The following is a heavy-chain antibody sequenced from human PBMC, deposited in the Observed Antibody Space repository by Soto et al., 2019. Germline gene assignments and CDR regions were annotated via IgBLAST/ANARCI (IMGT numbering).Heavy chain of an antibody. J-gene: IGHJ6*04. CDR2: ISSNGGST. CDR1: GFTFSSYA. Sequence: GESLKISCAASGFTFSSYAMHWARQAPGKGLEYVSAISSNGGSTYYANSVKGRFTISRDNSKNTLYLQMGSLRAEDMAVYYCARALDVWGKGTTVTVSS. V-gene: IGHV3-64*01. CDR3: ARALDV.